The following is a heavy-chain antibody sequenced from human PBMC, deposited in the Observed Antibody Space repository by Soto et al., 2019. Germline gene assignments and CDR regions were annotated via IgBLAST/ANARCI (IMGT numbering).Heavy chain of an antibody. Sequence: ASVKVSCKASGGTFSSYTISWVRQAPGQGLEWMGRIIPILGIANYAQKFQGRVTITADKSTSTAYMELSSLRSEDTAVYYCARDPDSSGYPPGYWGQGALVTVSS. V-gene: IGHV1-69*04. D-gene: IGHD3-22*01. CDR1: GGTFSSYT. J-gene: IGHJ4*02. CDR3: ARDPDSSGYPPGY. CDR2: IIPILGIA.